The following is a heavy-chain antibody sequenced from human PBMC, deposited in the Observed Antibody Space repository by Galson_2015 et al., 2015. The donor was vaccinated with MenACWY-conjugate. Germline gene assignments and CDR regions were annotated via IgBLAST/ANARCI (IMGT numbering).Heavy chain of an antibody. CDR3: ARLGYSSSWYGSEGDDY. CDR2: IYSGGST. D-gene: IGHD6-13*01. J-gene: IGHJ4*02. CDR1: GFTVSSNY. V-gene: IGHV3-53*01. Sequence: SLRLSCAASGFTVSSNYMSWVRQAPGKGLEWVSVIYSGGSTYYADSVKGRFTISRDNSKNTLYLQMNSLRAEDTAVYYCARLGYSSSWYGSEGDDYWGQGTLVTVSS.